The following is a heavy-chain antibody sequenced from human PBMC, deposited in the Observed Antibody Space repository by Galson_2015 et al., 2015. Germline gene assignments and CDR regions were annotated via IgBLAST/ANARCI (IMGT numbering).Heavy chain of an antibody. V-gene: IGHV4-38-2*02. CDR2: IYHSGST. CDR1: GYSISSGYY. D-gene: IGHD1-26*01. CDR3: ARVSPGSYSIDY. J-gene: IGHJ4*02. Sequence: SETLSLTCTVSGYSISSGYYWGWIRQPPGKGLEWIGSIYHSGSTYYNPSLKSRFTTSVDTPKNQFSRKLSSVTAADTAVYYCARVSPGSYSIDYWGQGTLVAVSS.